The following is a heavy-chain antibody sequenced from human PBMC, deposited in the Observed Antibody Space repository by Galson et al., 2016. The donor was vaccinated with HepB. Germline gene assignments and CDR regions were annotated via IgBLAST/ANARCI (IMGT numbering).Heavy chain of an antibody. Sequence: CAISGDSVSNNHAAWNWIRQSPSRGLEWLGRTYYRSKWHHEYAESLEGRIVINPDTSKNQFSLQLSSVTPDDTAVYYCARVVELGRGFHVWGQGTTVTVSS. D-gene: IGHD3-10*01. CDR3: ARVVELGRGFHV. J-gene: IGHJ6*02. V-gene: IGHV6-1*01. CDR2: TYYRSKWHH. CDR1: GDSVSNNHAA.